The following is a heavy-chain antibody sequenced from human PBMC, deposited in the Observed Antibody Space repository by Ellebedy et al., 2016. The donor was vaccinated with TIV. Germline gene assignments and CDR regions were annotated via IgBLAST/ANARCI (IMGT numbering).Heavy chain of an antibody. Sequence: SETLSLXCTVSGGSISSSSYYWGWIRQPPGKGLEWIGSIYYSGSTYYNPSLKSRVTISVDTSKNQFSLKLSSVTAADTAVYYCARGLGHTPDYWGQGTLVTVSS. D-gene: IGHD2-15*01. J-gene: IGHJ4*02. CDR3: ARGLGHTPDY. V-gene: IGHV4-39*07. CDR1: GGSISSSSYY. CDR2: IYYSGST.